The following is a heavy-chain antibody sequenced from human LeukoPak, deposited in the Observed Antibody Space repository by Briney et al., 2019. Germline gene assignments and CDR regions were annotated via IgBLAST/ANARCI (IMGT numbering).Heavy chain of an antibody. CDR3: AKEAAAGTRGDY. V-gene: IGHV3-30*18. CDR2: ISYDGSNK. D-gene: IGHD6-13*01. J-gene: IGHJ4*02. Sequence: GGSLILSCGASGFTFSSYGMHWVRQAPGKGLEWVAVISYDGSNKYYADSVKGRFTISRDNSKNTLYLQMNSLRAEDTAVYYCAKEAAAGTRGDYWGQGTLVTVSS. CDR1: GFTFSSYG.